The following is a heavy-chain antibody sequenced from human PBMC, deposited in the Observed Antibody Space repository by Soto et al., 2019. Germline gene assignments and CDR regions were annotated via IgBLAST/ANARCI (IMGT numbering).Heavy chain of an antibody. D-gene: IGHD3-16*01. V-gene: IGHV4-39*07. CDR2: INHSGST. Sequence: SETLSLTCTVSGGSISSSSYYWGWIRQPPGKGLEWIGEINHSGSTNYNPSLKSRVTISVDTSKNQFSLKLSSVTAADTAVYYCARIYAFYYYYMDVWGKGTTVTVSS. CDR1: GGSISSSSYY. J-gene: IGHJ6*03. CDR3: ARIYAFYYYYMDV.